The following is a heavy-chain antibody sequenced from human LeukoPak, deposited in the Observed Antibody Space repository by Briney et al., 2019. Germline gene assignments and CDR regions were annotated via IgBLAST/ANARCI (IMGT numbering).Heavy chain of an antibody. D-gene: IGHD4-17*01. CDR3: AKDHRRLRPTFDY. CDR1: GFTFSSYG. Sequence: GGSLRLSCAASGFTFSSYGMHWVRQAPGKGLEWVAVISYDGSNKYYADSVKGRFTISRDNSKNTLYLQMNSLRAEDTAVYYCAKDHRRLRPTFDYWGQGTLVTVSS. CDR2: ISYDGSNK. J-gene: IGHJ4*02. V-gene: IGHV3-30*18.